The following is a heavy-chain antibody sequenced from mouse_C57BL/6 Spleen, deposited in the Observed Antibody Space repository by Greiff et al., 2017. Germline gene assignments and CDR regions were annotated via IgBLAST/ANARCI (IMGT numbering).Heavy chain of an antibody. CDR3: ARWYSNYWGAMDY. CDR2: INPSSGYT. V-gene: IGHV1-7*01. CDR1: GYTFTSYW. J-gene: IGHJ4*01. Sequence: VQRVESGAELAKPGASVKLSCKASGYTFTSYWMHWVKQRPGQGLEWIGYINPSSGYTKYNQKFKDKATLTADKSSSTAYMQLSSLTYEDSAVYYCARWYSNYWGAMDYWGQGTSVTVSS. D-gene: IGHD2-5*01.